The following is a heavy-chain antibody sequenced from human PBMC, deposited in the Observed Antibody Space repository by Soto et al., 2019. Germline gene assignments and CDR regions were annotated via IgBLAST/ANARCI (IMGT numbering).Heavy chain of an antibody. CDR3: ARDRSYTTDY. CDR1: GFTFSNSW. D-gene: IGHD1-26*01. Sequence: GWSLRLSCAASGFTFSNSWMHWVRQAPGKGLVWVSYINSDGSTTTYADSVKGRFTISRDNAKNTVYLQITSLTAEDTAVYYCARDRSYTTDYWGQGTLVTVSS. J-gene: IGHJ4*02. V-gene: IGHV3-74*01. CDR2: INSDGSTT.